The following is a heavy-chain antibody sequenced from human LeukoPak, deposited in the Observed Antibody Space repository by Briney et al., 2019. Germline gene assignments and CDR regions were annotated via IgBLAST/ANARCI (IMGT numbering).Heavy chain of an antibody. CDR2: IKQDGSEK. Sequence: GGSLRLSRAACGFTFSSYWMSWVRQAPARGLEWVANIKQDGSEKYYVDSVKGRFTVSRDNAKNSLYLQMNSLRAEDTAVYYCARDKYYYDSSGYYGTNGGFDYWGQGTLVTVSS. J-gene: IGHJ4*02. CDR3: ARDKYYYDSSGYYGTNGGFDY. D-gene: IGHD3-22*01. CDR1: GFTFSSYW. V-gene: IGHV3-7*01.